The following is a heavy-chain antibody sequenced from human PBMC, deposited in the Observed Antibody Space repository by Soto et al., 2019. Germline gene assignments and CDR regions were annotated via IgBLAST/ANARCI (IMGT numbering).Heavy chain of an antibody. J-gene: IGHJ6*02. CDR1: GYSFTNYW. CDR2: IYPGDPDT. D-gene: IGHD4-4*01. Sequence: PGESLKISCKCSGYSFTNYWIGLVRQMPGKSLEWMGIIYPGDPDTRYSPSFQDQATISADKSISTAYLQWSSLKASDTAMYDCARLGRGGNYSAAKYCYNSVVTDAWGQGTRVTVSS. CDR3: ARLGRGGNYSAAKYCYNSVVTDA. V-gene: IGHV5-51*01.